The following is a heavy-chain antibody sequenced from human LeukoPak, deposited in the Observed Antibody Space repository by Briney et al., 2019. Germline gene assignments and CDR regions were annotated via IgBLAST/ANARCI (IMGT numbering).Heavy chain of an antibody. Sequence: GASVKVSCKVSGYTLTELSMHWVRQAPGKALEGMGGFDPEDGETIYAQKFQGRVTMTEDTSTDTAYMELSSLRSEDTTVYYCARRGERSGAFDIWGQGTMVTVSS. CDR2: FDPEDGET. V-gene: IGHV1-24*01. CDR3: ARRGERSGAFDI. CDR1: GYTLTELS. J-gene: IGHJ3*02. D-gene: IGHD3-16*01.